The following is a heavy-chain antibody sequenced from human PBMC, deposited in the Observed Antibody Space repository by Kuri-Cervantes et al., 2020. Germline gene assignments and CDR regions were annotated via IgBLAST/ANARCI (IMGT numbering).Heavy chain of an antibody. Sequence: GESLKISCEASGFTFSSYGMHWVRQAPGKGLEWVAIIWFDGRNKYYRDSVKGRFTISRDNSKNTLYLQMNSLRAEDTAVYYCARAGPGGYSYGTHLSDYWGQGTLVTVSS. CDR3: ARAGPGGYSYGTHLSDY. V-gene: IGHV3-33*01. CDR2: IWFDGRNK. D-gene: IGHD5-18*01. CDR1: GFTFSSYG. J-gene: IGHJ4*02.